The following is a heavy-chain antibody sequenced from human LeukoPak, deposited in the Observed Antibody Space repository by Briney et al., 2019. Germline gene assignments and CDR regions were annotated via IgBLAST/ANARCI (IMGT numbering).Heavy chain of an antibody. CDR1: GFTFSSYA. J-gene: IGHJ4*02. CDR2: ISYDGSNK. D-gene: IGHD3-16*02. CDR3: ARGLGRLGELSLVFGY. V-gene: IGHV3-30-3*01. Sequence: GGSPRLSCAASGFTFSSYAMHWVRQAPGKGLEWVAVISYDGSNKYYADSVKGRFTISRDNSKNTLYLQMNSLRAEDTAVYYCARGLGRLGELSLVFGYWGQGTLVTVSS.